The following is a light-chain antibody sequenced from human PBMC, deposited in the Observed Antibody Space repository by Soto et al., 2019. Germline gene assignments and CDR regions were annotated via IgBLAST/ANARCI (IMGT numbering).Light chain of an antibody. V-gene: IGLV2-14*01. CDR3: SSYTSSSPPVV. CDR1: SSDVGGYNY. CDR2: DVS. J-gene: IGLJ2*01. Sequence: QSALTQPASVSGSPGQSITISCSGTSSDVGGYNYVSWYQQHPGKAPKLMIYDVSNRPSGVSNRFSGSKSGNTASLTISGLQAEEAADYCCSSYTSSSPPVVFGGGTKLTVL.